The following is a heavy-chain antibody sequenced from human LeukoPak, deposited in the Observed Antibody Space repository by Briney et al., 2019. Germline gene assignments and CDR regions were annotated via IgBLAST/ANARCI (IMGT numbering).Heavy chain of an antibody. CDR3: ASHEGWFAENWFDP. J-gene: IGHJ5*02. CDR1: GGSISSISYY. CDR2: IYFSGST. D-gene: IGHD3-10*01. V-gene: IGHV4-39*01. Sequence: SETLSLTCTVSGGSISSISYYWGWLRQPPGKGLEWIASIYFSGSTYINPSLQSRVTISADASTNQFSLRLSSGTAADTAVYYCASHEGWFAENWFDPWGQGTLVTVSS.